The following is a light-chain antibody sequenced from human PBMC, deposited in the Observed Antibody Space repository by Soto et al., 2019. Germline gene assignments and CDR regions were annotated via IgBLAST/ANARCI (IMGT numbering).Light chain of an antibody. CDR1: SSDVGGSNY. CDR3: RSYTSSSLYV. CDR2: DVS. Sequence: QSALTQPASVSGSPGQSITISCIGTSSDVGGSNYVSWYQQLPGKAPKLMIYDVSDRPSGVSNRFSGSKSGNTASLTISGLQSEDEADYYCRSYTSSSLYVFGTGTKVTVL. J-gene: IGLJ1*01. V-gene: IGLV2-14*01.